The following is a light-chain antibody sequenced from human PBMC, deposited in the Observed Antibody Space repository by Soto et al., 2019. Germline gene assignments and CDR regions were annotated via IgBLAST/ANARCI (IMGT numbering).Light chain of an antibody. V-gene: IGLV2-14*01. CDR2: EVS. CDR1: SSDVGGYNY. Sequence: QSALTQPASVSGSLGQPITFSCTGTSSDVGGYNYVSWYQLHPGKAPKLMIHEVSERPSGVSNRFSGSKSGNTASLTISGLQAEDEADYYCASYASSVTYVFGSGTKLTVL. CDR3: ASYASSVTYV. J-gene: IGLJ1*01.